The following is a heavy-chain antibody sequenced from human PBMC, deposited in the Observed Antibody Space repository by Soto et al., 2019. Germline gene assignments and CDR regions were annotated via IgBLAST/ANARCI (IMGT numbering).Heavy chain of an antibody. CDR3: AKDRSSSWYFLDY. CDR1: GFTFSSYS. D-gene: IGHD6-13*01. V-gene: IGHV3-30*04. Sequence: GGSLRLSCEASGFTFSSYSMHWVRQAPGKGLEWVAVISYDGSNKYYADSVKGRFTISRDNSKNTLYLQMNSLRAEDTAVYYCAKDRSSSWYFLDYWGQGTLVTVSS. J-gene: IGHJ4*02. CDR2: ISYDGSNK.